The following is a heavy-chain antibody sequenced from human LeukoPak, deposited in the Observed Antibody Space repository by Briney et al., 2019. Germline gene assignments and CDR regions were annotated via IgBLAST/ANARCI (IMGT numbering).Heavy chain of an antibody. J-gene: IGHJ4*02. Sequence: GASVKVSCKASGGTFSSYAISWVRQAPGQGLEWMGWISAYNGNTNYAQKLQGRVTMTTDTSTSTAYMELRSLRSDDTAVYYCASPSDSSGYATLDYWGQGTLVTVSS. V-gene: IGHV1-18*01. CDR1: GGTFSSYA. CDR3: ASPSDSSGYATLDY. D-gene: IGHD3-22*01. CDR2: ISAYNGNT.